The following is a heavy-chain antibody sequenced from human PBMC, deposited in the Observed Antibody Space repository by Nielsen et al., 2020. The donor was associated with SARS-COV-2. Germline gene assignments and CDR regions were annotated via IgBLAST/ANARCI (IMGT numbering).Heavy chain of an antibody. Sequence: LSLTCAASGFTFSSYWMSWVRQAPGKGLEWVANIKQDGSEKYYVDSVKGRFTISRDNAKNSLYLQMNSLRAEDTAVYYCARGGAPRGWYYGMDVWGQGTTVTVSS. V-gene: IGHV3-7*03. J-gene: IGHJ6*02. D-gene: IGHD5-12*01. CDR2: IKQDGSEK. CDR1: GFTFSSYW. CDR3: ARGGAPRGWYYGMDV.